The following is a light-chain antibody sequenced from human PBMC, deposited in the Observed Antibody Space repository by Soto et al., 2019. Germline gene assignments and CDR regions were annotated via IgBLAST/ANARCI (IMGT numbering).Light chain of an antibody. CDR2: GAS. J-gene: IGKJ5*01. CDR1: QSVYSSQ. CDR3: QQYGSSGT. V-gene: IGKV3-20*01. Sequence: EIVLTQSPGTLSLSPGERATLSCRASQSVYSSQLAWYQQKPGQAPRLLIYGASSRATGIPDRFSGSGSGTDFTLTISRLEPEDFAVYYCQQYGSSGTFGQGTRLEIK.